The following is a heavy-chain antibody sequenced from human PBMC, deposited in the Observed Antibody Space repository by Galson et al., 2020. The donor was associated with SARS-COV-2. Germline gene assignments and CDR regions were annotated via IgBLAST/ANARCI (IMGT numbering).Heavy chain of an antibody. CDR1: GFTFSSYA. J-gene: IGHJ4*02. CDR2: ISGTGST. V-gene: IGHV3-23*01. D-gene: IGHD6-19*01. Sequence: GESLKISCAASGFTFSSYAMSWVRQVPGKGLEWVSGISGTGSTYYADSVKGRFTISRDNSKNTLYLQMNSLRAEDTALYFCAKVVREYSSGVWLFSYFHYWGQGTLVTVSS. CDR3: AKVVREYSSGVWLFSYFHY.